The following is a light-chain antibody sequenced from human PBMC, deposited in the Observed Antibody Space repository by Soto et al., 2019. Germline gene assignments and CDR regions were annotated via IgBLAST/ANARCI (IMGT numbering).Light chain of an antibody. J-gene: IGLJ3*02. V-gene: IGLV4-69*01. Sequence: QLVLTQSPSASASLGASVKLTCTLTSGHSSYAIAWHQPQPEKGPRYLMKVNSDGSHSKGDGIPDRFSGSSSGAERYLTISSLQSDDEADYYCQTWGTGPWVFGGGTKLTVL. CDR2: VNSDGSH. CDR3: QTWGTGPWV. CDR1: SGHSSYA.